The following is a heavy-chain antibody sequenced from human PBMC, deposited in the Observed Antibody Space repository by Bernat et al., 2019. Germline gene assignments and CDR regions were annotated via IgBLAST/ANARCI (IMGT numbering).Heavy chain of an antibody. V-gene: IGHV4-38-2*01. J-gene: IGHJ4*02. CDR2: FYLSEST. CDR3: ARMKPLGRTVDYFQY. D-gene: IGHD4-11*01. CDR1: GFSITSGYS. Sequence: QVQLQESGPGLVKPSETLSLSCVVSGFSITSGYSWGWVRQPPGKGLEWIASFYLSESTYYNAALKSRVTISVDKAKNLFSLKVDSWAAGDTAIYYCARMKPLGRTVDYFQYWGQGTLVTVSS.